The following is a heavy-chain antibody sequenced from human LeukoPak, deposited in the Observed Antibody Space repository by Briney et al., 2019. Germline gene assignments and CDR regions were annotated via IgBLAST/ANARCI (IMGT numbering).Heavy chain of an antibody. CDR1: GFTFSSYW. Sequence: PGGSLRPSCAASGFTFSSYWMGWVRQAPGKGLEWVANIKEDGTTIYYVDSVKGRFTISRDNAKNSLYLQMNSVRDEDTAVYYCARVVDYGWFDPWGQGTLVAVSS. V-gene: IGHV3-7*01. J-gene: IGHJ5*02. CDR2: IKEDGTTI. D-gene: IGHD3-16*01. CDR3: ARVVDYGWFDP.